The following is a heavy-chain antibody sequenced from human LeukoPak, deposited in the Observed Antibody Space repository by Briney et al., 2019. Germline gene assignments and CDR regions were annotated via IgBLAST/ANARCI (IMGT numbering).Heavy chain of an antibody. D-gene: IGHD4-17*01. CDR1: GGSISSGSYY. J-gene: IGHJ4*02. CDR2: IYTSGST. Sequence: SQTLSLTCTVSGGSISSGSYYWSWIRQPAGKGLEWIGRIYTSGSTNYNPSLKSRVTISVDTSKNQFSLKLSSVTAADTAVYYCARVTSDYVDYFDYWGQGTLVTVSS. CDR3: ARVTSDYVDYFDY. V-gene: IGHV4-61*02.